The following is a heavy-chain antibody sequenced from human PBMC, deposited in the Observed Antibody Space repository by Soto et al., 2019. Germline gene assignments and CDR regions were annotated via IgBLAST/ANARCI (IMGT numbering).Heavy chain of an antibody. CDR3: ASPFWSGYYDPPNTRKHYYFDY. V-gene: IGHV3-11*01. CDR2: ISSSGSTI. D-gene: IGHD3-3*01. J-gene: IGHJ4*02. Sequence: GGSLRLSCAASGFTFSDYYMSWIRQAPGKGLEWVSYISSSGSTIYYADSVKGRFTISRDNAKNSLYLQMNSLRAEDTAVYYCASPFWSGYYDPPNTRKHYYFDYWGQGTLVTVSS. CDR1: GFTFSDYY.